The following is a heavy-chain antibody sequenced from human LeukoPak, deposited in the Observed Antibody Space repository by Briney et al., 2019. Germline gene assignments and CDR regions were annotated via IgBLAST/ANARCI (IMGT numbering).Heavy chain of an antibody. J-gene: IGHJ4*02. Sequence: SQTLSLTCAISGDSVSTNNVAWNWIRQSPSRGLEWLGRTYYRSKWYNDYAVSVKSRITINPDTSKNQFSLQLNSVTPEDTAVYYCARDKYSSGWYWYDYWGQGTLVTVSS. V-gene: IGHV6-1*01. CDR2: TYYRSKWYN. CDR3: ARDKYSSGWYWYDY. CDR1: GDSVSTNNVA. D-gene: IGHD6-19*01.